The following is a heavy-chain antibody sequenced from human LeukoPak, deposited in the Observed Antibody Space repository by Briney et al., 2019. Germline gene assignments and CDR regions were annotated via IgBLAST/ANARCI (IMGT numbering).Heavy chain of an antibody. V-gene: IGHV3-73*01. CDR2: IRSKANSYAT. D-gene: IGHD3-22*01. Sequence: GGSLRLSCAASGFSFSGSAMHWVRQASGKGLEWVGQIRSKANSYATVYAASVKGRFTISGDDSKNPASLQMNSLKAEDTAVYYCTTDPPYDGSDYPGDYWGQGTLVTVSS. CDR3: TTDPPYDGSDYPGDY. J-gene: IGHJ4*02. CDR1: GFSFSGSA.